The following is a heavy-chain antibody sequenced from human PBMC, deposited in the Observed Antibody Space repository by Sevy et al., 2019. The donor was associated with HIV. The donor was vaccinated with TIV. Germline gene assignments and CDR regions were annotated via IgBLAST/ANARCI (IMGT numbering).Heavy chain of an antibody. J-gene: IGHJ4*02. CDR1: GYTFTDYY. CDR2: INPNGGGT. V-gene: IGHV1-46*01. D-gene: IGHD2-21*02. Sequence: ASVKVSCTASGYTFTDYYIHWVRQAPGQGLACMGIINPNGGGTHYAQSFQGRVTMTRDKSTSTVYMELSSLSSEDSAVYYCARVDSCGGDCYYCDYWGQGTLVTVSS. CDR3: ARVDSCGGDCYYCDY.